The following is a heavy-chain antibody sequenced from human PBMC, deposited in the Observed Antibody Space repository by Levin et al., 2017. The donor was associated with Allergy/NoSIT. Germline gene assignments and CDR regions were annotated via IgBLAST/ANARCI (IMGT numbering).Heavy chain of an antibody. J-gene: IGHJ4*03. Sequence: KVSCKVSGNDFTSYWISWVRQTPGKGLEWMGRIDPSDSYTSYSPSFQGHVTISADKSISSAHLQWSSLKASDTAMYYCVISPRGNSVHWGQGTLVTVSS. CDR1: GNDFTSYW. CDR3: VISPRGNSVH. CDR2: IDPSDSYT. D-gene: IGHD4-23*01. V-gene: IGHV5-10-1*01.